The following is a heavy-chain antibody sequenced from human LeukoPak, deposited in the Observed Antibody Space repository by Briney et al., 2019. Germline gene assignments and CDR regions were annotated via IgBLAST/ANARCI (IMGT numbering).Heavy chain of an antibody. CDR2: IKQDGSEK. CDR1: GFTFSSYE. V-gene: IGHV3-7*01. Sequence: PGGSLRLSCAASGFTFSSYEMNWVRQAPGKGLEWVANIKQDGSEKYYVDSVKGRFTISRDNAKNSLYLQMNSLRAEDTGAYYCARGVLLDNYYYYMDVWGKGTTVTVSS. D-gene: IGHD5/OR15-5a*01. CDR3: ARGVLLDNYYYYMDV. J-gene: IGHJ6*03.